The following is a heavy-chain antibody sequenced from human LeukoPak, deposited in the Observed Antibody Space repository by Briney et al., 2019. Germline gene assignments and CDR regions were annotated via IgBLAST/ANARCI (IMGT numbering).Heavy chain of an antibody. V-gene: IGHV3-33*01. CDR1: GFTFSNYG. J-gene: IGHJ3*02. CDR3: ARVSSYYYDSSGYSRGDDAFDI. CDR2: IWYDGSNK. D-gene: IGHD3-22*01. Sequence: GGSLRLSCAASGFTFSNYGMHWVRQAPGKGLEWVAVIWYDGSNKYYADSVKGRFIISRDNSKNTLYLQMNSPRAEDTAVYYCARVSSYYYDSSGYSRGDDAFDIWGQGTMVTVSS.